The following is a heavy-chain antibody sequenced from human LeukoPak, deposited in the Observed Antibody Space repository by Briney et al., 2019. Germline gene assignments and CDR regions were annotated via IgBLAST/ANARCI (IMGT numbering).Heavy chain of an antibody. CDR2: ISYDGSNK. Sequence: ERSLRLSCAASGFTFSSYAMHWVRQAPGKGLEWVAVISYDGSNKYYADSVKDRFTISRDNSKNTLYLQMNSLRAEDTAVYYCARDSPISCSGGSCQNWFDPWGQGTLVTVSS. V-gene: IGHV3-30-3*01. CDR1: GFTFSSYA. J-gene: IGHJ5*02. CDR3: ARDSPISCSGGSCQNWFDP. D-gene: IGHD2-15*01.